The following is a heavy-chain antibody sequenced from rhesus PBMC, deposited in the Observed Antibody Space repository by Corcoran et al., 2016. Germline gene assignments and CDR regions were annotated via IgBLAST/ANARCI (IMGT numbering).Heavy chain of an antibody. Sequence: QVQLQESGPGLVKPSETLSLTCAVSGGPISSGSYYWSWIRQPPGKGLEWIGYITYSGSTSYNPSLKSRVTISRDTSKNQFSLKLSSVTAADTAVYYCARYTVAAFLFDYWGQGVLVTVSS. V-gene: IGHV4-122*02. CDR3: ARYTVAAFLFDY. D-gene: IGHD4-29*01. CDR2: ITYSGST. CDR1: GGPISSGSYY. J-gene: IGHJ4*01.